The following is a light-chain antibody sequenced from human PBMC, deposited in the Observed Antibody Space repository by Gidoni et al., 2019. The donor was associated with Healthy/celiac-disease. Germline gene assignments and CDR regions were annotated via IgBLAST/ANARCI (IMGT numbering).Light chain of an antibody. CDR1: QGIRND. V-gene: IGKV1-6*01. Sequence: AIQMTQSPSSLSASVGDRVTITCRASQGIRNDLGWYQQKPGKAPKLLIYAASILQSGVPSMFSGSGSGTYFTLTISILQPEDFATYYCLRDYNYPWTFGQGTKVEIK. CDR2: AAS. J-gene: IGKJ1*01. CDR3: LRDYNYPWT.